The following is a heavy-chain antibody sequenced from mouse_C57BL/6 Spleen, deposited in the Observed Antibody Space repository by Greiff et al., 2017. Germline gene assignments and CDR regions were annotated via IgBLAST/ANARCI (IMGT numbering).Heavy chain of an antibody. Sequence: VQLVESGPGLVQPSQSLSITCTVSGFSLTSYGVHWVRQSPGKGLEWLGVIWSGGSTDYNAAFISRLSISKDNSKSQVFFKMNSLQADDTAIYYCDRNYYGSSSWFAYWGQGTLVTVAA. V-gene: IGHV2-2*01. J-gene: IGHJ3*01. CDR3: DRNYYGSSSWFAY. D-gene: IGHD1-1*01. CDR1: GFSLTSYG. CDR2: IWSGGST.